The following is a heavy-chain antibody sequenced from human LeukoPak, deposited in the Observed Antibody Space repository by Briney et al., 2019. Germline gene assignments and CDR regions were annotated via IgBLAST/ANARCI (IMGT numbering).Heavy chain of an antibody. D-gene: IGHD6-13*01. CDR2: IYYSGST. V-gene: IGHV4-39*07. CDR3: ARGGVGPLHRIAAAGIDY. CDR1: GGSISSSSYY. Sequence: SETLSLTCTVSGGSISSSSYYWGWIRQPPGRGLEWVGSIYYSGSTYYNPSLKSRVTISVDTSKNQFSLKLSSVTAADTAVYYCARGGVGPLHRIAAAGIDYWGQGTLVTVSS. J-gene: IGHJ4*02.